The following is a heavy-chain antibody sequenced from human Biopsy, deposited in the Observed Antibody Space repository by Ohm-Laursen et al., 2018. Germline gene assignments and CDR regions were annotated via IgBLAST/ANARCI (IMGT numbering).Heavy chain of an antibody. Sequence: SLRLSCAASGYTFRSYWMHWVRQAPGKGLVWVSRINRDGSSTTYADSVKGRFTISRDSAKNTLYLQMNSLRAEDTAVYYCAREGYCSRTSCYPDYWGQGTLVAVSS. CDR3: AREGYCSRTSCYPDY. CDR1: GYTFRSYW. CDR2: INRDGSST. D-gene: IGHD2-2*01. V-gene: IGHV3-74*01. J-gene: IGHJ4*02.